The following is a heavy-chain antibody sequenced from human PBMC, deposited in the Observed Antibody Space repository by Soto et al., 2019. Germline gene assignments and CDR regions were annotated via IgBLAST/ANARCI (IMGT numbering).Heavy chain of an antibody. Sequence: QVQLQESGPGLVKPSETLSLTCTVSGGSISPYYWSWIRQPPGKGLEWIGYIYYSGSTSYNPSLKSRLTIAVDTSKNHFSLNLSSMTAADTAFYYCARRGDWGSYEFDYWGQGTLVTVSS. V-gene: IGHV4-59*08. J-gene: IGHJ4*02. CDR3: ARRGDWGSYEFDY. CDR1: GGSISPYY. CDR2: IYYSGST. D-gene: IGHD2-21*02.